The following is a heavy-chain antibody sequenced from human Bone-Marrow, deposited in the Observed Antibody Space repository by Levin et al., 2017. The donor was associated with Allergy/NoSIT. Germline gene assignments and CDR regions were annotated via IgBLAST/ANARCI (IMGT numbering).Heavy chain of an antibody. CDR2: INGNGANT. Sequence: ASVKVSCSASGFTFNTYVMYWVRQAPGKRLEYVSAINGNGANTYYADSVKERFIISRDNSKNTLFLQMSSLRHEDTAIYYCVRSSSWYTLDYWGQGTLVTVSS. D-gene: IGHD2-2*02. CDR1: GFTFNTYV. CDR3: VRSSSWYTLDY. J-gene: IGHJ4*02. V-gene: IGHV3-64D*06.